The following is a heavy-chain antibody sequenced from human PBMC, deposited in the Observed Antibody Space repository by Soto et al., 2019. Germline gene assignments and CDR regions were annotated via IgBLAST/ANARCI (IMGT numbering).Heavy chain of an antibody. D-gene: IGHD3-9*01. J-gene: IGHJ4*02. V-gene: IGHV4-39*01. CDR2: IYYSGST. CDR1: GGSISSSSYY. CDR3: ARGYYDILTGYYPFDY. Sequence: SETLSLTCTVSGGSISSSSYYWGWIRQPPGKGLEWIGGIYYSGSTYYNPSLKSRVTISVDTSKNQFSLKLSSVTAADTAVYYCARGYYDILTGYYPFDYWGQGTLVTVSS.